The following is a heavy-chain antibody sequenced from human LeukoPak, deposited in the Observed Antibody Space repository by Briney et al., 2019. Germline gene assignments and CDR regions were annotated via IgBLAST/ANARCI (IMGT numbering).Heavy chain of an antibody. J-gene: IGHJ6*03. D-gene: IGHD1-26*01. Sequence: GGSLRLSCAASGFTFSDYYMSWIRQAPGKGLEWGSYISSSGSTIYYADSVKGRFTISRDNAKNSLYLQMNSLRAEDTAVYYCARVDGSYGYYYYMDVWGKGTTVTVSS. CDR2: ISSSGSTI. CDR3: ARVDGSYGYYYYMDV. V-gene: IGHV3-11*01. CDR1: GFTFSDYY.